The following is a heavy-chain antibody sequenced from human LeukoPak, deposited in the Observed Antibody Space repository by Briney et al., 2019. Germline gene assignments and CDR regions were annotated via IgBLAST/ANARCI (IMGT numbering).Heavy chain of an antibody. CDR2: ISTGGTIR. J-gene: IGHJ6*04. Sequence: GGSLRLSCVASGFIFTNYEMNWVRQAPGKGLEWLSYISTGGTIRYHADSVEGRLTISRDNAKKSICLQMNSLRAEDTATYFCARGSGIRNNYGMDVWGKGTTVIVSS. CDR1: GFIFTNYE. CDR3: ARGSGIRNNYGMDV. V-gene: IGHV3-48*03. D-gene: IGHD3-10*01.